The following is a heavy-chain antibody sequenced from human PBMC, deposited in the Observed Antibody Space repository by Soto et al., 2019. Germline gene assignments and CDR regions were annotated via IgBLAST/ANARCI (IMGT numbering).Heavy chain of an antibody. J-gene: IGHJ4*01. Sequence: GGSLRLSCAASGFTFSSYAIHWVRQAPGKGLEWVAAISKDGNNEFYADSVKGRFSVSRDNSKNTLSLQMNSLRGQDTAVYYCASEINEFYFAYWGHGTLVTVSS. CDR1: GFTFSSYA. CDR2: ISKDGNNE. D-gene: IGHD2-8*01. CDR3: ASEINEFYFAY. V-gene: IGHV3-30-3*01.